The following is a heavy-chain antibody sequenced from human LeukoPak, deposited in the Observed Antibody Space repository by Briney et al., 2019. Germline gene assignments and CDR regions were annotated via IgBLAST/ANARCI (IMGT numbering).Heavy chain of an antibody. D-gene: IGHD7-27*01. J-gene: IGHJ4*02. V-gene: IGHV3-7*01. CDR3: ASVWNWGSLGY. CDR2: IKQDGSEK. Sequence: PGGSLRLSCAASGFTFSSYWMTWVRQAPGKGLEWVANIKQDGSEKYYVESVKGRFTISRDNAKNSLYLQMNSLRAEDTAVYYCASVWNWGSLGYWGQGTLVTVSS. CDR1: GFTFSSYW.